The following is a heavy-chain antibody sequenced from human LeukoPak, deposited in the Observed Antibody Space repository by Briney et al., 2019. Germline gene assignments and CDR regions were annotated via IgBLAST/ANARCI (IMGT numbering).Heavy chain of an antibody. Sequence: ASVKDSRKASGGTFSSYAISWVRRAPGQRLEWLGGLIHIFGTANYAQMFQGRVTITTDESTSTAYMELSSLRSEDTAVYYCAGGGTVTDDYYYYYMDVWGKGTTVTVSS. CDR1: GGTFSSYA. CDR3: AGGGTVTDDYYYYYMDV. V-gene: IGHV1-69*05. CDR2: LIHIFGTA. J-gene: IGHJ6*03. D-gene: IGHD4-11*01.